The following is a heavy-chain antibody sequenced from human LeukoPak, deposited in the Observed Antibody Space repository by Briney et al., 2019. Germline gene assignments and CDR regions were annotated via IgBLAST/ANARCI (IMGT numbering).Heavy chain of an antibody. CDR2: ISAYNGNT. J-gene: IGHJ5*02. D-gene: IGHD3-10*01. CDR3: ARSTRGPPSLWFGDPRPNWFDP. CDR1: GYTFTSYG. V-gene: IGHV1-18*01. Sequence: ASVKVSCKASGYTFTSYGISWVRQAPGQGLEWMGWISAYNGNTNYAQKLQGRVTMTTDTSTSTAYMELRSLRSDDTAVYYCARSTRGPPSLWFGDPRPNWFDPWGQGTLVTVSS.